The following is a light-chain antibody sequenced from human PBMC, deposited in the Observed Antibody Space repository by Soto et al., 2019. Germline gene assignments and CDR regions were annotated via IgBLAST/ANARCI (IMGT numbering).Light chain of an antibody. J-gene: IGLJ2*01. CDR3: QVWDSTGDHVV. Sequence: SYELAQPPSVSVAPGQTARITCGGNNIGSKSVHWYQQRPGQAPVLVLYADSDWPSGIPERFSGSNSGNTATLTISRVEAGDEADYYCQVWDSTGDHVVFGGGTQLTVL. V-gene: IGLV3-21*02. CDR1: NIGSKS. CDR2: ADS.